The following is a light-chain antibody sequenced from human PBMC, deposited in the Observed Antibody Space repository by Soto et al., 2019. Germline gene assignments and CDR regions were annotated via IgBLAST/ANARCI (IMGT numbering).Light chain of an antibody. CDR1: QCISNF. CDR2: AAS. J-gene: IGKJ5*01. Sequence: DIQMTQSPSSLSAAVGDRVTITCRASQCISNFLAWYQQKPGKVPKLLISAASTLQSGVPSRFSGSESGTDFTLTITSLQPEDVATYYCQKYSSVITLGQGTRLAFK. CDR3: QKYSSVIT. V-gene: IGKV1-27*01.